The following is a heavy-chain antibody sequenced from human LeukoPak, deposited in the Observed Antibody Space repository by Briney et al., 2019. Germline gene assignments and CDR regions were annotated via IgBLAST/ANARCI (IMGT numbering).Heavy chain of an antibody. V-gene: IGHV3-9*01. CDR1: GFTFYDYA. CDR3: GKDIFASDYYDSGGYTLDY. J-gene: IGHJ4*02. D-gene: IGHD3-22*01. CDR2: ISWNSGSI. Sequence: GGSLRLSCAASGFTFYDYAMHWVRHAPGKGLEWVSGISWNSGSIGYADSVKGRFTISRDNAKNYLYLQMSSLSTEDTALYYCGKDIFASDYYDSGGYTLDYWGQGTLVTVSS.